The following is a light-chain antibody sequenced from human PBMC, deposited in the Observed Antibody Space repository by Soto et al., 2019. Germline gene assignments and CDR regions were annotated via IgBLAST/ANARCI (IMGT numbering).Light chain of an antibody. CDR3: AAYTGNWNGPV. CDR2: RSD. V-gene: IGLV1-47*01. CDR1: SSTFANNY. Sequence: QSALTQPPSVSGTPGQWVSISCSGDSSTFANNYVHWYQQVPGAAPKLLIYRSDQRPSGVPERFSGSKSGTSASLTISGLRPEDEAQYYCAAYTGNWNGPVFGGGTKVTVL. J-gene: IGLJ2*01.